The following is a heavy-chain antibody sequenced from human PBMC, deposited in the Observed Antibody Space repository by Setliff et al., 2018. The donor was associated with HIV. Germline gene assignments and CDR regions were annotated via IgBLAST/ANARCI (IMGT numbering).Heavy chain of an antibody. J-gene: IGHJ6*03. Sequence: ASVKVSCKASGYTFSNYGITWVRQAPGQGLEWMGWISADNGNTNYAQKLQGRVTMTTDTSTSTADMELRSLRSDDTAVYYCARVPGARPYYYYYMDVWGKGTTVTVSS. D-gene: IGHD3-10*01. CDR3: ARVPGARPYYYYYMDV. CDR1: GYTFSNYG. V-gene: IGHV1-18*01. CDR2: ISADNGNT.